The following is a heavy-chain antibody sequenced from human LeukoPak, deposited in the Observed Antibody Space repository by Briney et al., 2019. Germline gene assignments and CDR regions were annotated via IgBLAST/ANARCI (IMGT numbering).Heavy chain of an antibody. Sequence: GGSLGLSCAASGFAFSSYGMHWVRQAPGKGLEWVSMISYDGNKIEYGDSVKGRFTTFKDDSENTLYVQMDRLSAEDTAVYYCVGSYSYYFDYWGQGTLVTVSS. V-gene: IGHV3-30*03. CDR1: GFAFSSYG. CDR2: ISYDGNKI. CDR3: VGSYSYYFDY. J-gene: IGHJ4*02. D-gene: IGHD3-10*01.